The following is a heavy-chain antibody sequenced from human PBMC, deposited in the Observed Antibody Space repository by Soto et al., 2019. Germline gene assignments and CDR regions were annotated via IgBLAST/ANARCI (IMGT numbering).Heavy chain of an antibody. J-gene: IGHJ6*02. Sequence: QVQLVQSGAEVKKPGSSVKVSCKASGGTFSSYAISWVRQAPGQGLEWMGGIIPIFGTANYEQKFQGRVTITADESTSTAYMELSSLRSEDTAVYYCARDWYCSGGSCYSGRYGGMDVWGQGTTVTVSS. CDR3: ARDWYCSGGSCYSGRYGGMDV. CDR1: GGTFSSYA. V-gene: IGHV1-69*01. D-gene: IGHD2-15*01. CDR2: IIPIFGTA.